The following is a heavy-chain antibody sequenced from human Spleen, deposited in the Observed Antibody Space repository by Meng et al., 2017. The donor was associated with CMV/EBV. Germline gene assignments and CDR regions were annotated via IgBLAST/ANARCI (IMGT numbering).Heavy chain of an antibody. Sequence: SETLSLTCTVSGGSISSYYWSWIRQPPGKGLEWIGYIFYSGSTNYNPSLKSLVTISIDTSKKEFSLRLSSVTAADTAVYYCARGARVYCMDVWGQGTAVTVSS. V-gene: IGHV4-59*01. J-gene: IGHJ6*02. CDR2: IFYSGST. CDR1: GGSISSYY. CDR3: ARGARVYCMDV.